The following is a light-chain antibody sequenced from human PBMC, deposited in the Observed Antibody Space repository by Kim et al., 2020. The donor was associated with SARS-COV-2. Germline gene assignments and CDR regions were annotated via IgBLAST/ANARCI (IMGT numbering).Light chain of an antibody. Sequence: LSPGERATLSCWASQSISRYLGWYQQKPGQAPRLLISDAANRATGIPARFSGSGSGTDFTLTINSLEPEDFAVYYCQQRSSWPLTFGGGTKVDIK. CDR1: QSISRY. J-gene: IGKJ4*01. CDR2: DAA. CDR3: QQRSSWPLT. V-gene: IGKV3-11*01.